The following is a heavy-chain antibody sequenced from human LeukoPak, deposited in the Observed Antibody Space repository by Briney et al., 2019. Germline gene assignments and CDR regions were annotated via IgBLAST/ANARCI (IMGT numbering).Heavy chain of an antibody. CDR3: AKGIQLWSFGDAFDS. D-gene: IGHD5-18*01. CDR1: GFTFDDYA. J-gene: IGHJ3*02. Sequence: GGSLRLSCAASGFTFDDYAMHWVRQAPGKGLEWVSLISGDGGSTYYAASVKGRFTISRDNSKNSLYLQMNSLRTEDTALYYCAKGIQLWSFGDAFDSWGQGTMVTVSA. CDR2: ISGDGGST. V-gene: IGHV3-43*02.